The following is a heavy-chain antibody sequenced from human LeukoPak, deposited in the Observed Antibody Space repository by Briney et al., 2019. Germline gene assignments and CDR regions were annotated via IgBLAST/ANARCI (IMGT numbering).Heavy chain of an antibody. J-gene: IGHJ4*02. D-gene: IGHD1-26*01. CDR2: IYPDDSDT. CDR3: ARNWQWEPFDY. V-gene: IGHV5-51*01. Sequence: GESLKISCLGSGYSFTNYWIGWVRQMPGKGLEWMGIIYPDDSDTTYSPSFQGQVTISVDKSINTAYLQWSSLKPSDTAMYFCARNWQWEPFDYWGQGTLVTVSS. CDR1: GYSFTNYW.